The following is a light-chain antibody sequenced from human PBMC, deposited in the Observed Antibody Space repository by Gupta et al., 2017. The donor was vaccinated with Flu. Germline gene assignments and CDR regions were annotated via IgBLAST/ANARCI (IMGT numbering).Light chain of an antibody. V-gene: IGLV3-1*01. J-gene: IGLJ3*02. Sequence: SYELTQPPSVSVSPGQTASITCSGHKLGDTYTSWYQQKPGQSPMLVIYQDNKRPSGIPERFSGSNSGNTATLTISGTQALDEADYYCQAWDSSTLWVFGGGTRLTVL. CDR1: KLGDTY. CDR3: QAWDSSTLWV. CDR2: QDN.